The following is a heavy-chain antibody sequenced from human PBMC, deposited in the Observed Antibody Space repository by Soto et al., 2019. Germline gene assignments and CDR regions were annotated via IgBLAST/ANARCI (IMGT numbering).Heavy chain of an antibody. CDR3: ARVEYYYGSGILGYGMDV. CDR1: GGSISSSNW. D-gene: IGHD3-10*01. V-gene: IGHV4-4*02. Sequence: QVQLQESGPGLVKPSGTLSLTCAVSGGSISSSNWWSWVRQPPGKGLEWIGEIYHSGSTNYNPSLKSRVTISVDKSKNQFSLKLSSVTAADTAVYYCARVEYYYGSGILGYGMDVWGQGTTVTVSS. CDR2: IYHSGST. J-gene: IGHJ6*02.